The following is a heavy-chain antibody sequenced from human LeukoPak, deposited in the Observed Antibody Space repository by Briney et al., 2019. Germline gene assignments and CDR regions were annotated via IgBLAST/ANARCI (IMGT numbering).Heavy chain of an antibody. CDR2: IYDSGST. Sequence: PSETLSLTCTVSGCSISIYYWSWIRQPPGKGLEWIGYIYDSGSTNYNPSLKSPVAISVDTSKNQFSLELTSVTAADTAVYYCARDRELGVWGQGTTVNGSS. CDR3: ARDRELGV. V-gene: IGHV4-59*01. J-gene: IGHJ6*02. CDR1: GCSISIYY. D-gene: IGHD1-26*01.